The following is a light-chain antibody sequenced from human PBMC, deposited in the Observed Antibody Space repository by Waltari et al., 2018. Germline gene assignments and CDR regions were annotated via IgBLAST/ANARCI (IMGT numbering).Light chain of an antibody. CDR2: GKN. J-gene: IGLJ2*01. CDR1: IVRTYY. CDR3: GSRDSDGDVI. V-gene: IGLV3-19*01. Sequence: SSELTQDPAVSVALGQTVKISCQGAIVRTYYLNWCQQKPGQAPILIIYGKNNRPSGIPDRFSASSSGDTASLVITGAQAEDEAVYYCGSRDSDGDVIFGGGTKLTVL.